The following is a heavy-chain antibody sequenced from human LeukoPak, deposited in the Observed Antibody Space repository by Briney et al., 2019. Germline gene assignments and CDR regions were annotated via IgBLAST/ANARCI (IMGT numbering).Heavy chain of an antibody. V-gene: IGHV4-61*08. D-gene: IGHD3-9*01. Sequence: SETLSLTCTVSGGSVSSGGYYWSWIRQPPGKGLEWIGYICYSGSTNYNPSLKSRVTISVDTSKNQFSLRLTSVTAADTAVYYCATRYYDILTGYYYFDYWGQGTLVTVSS. CDR3: ATRYYDILTGYYYFDY. CDR2: ICYSGST. J-gene: IGHJ4*02. CDR1: GGSVSSGGYY.